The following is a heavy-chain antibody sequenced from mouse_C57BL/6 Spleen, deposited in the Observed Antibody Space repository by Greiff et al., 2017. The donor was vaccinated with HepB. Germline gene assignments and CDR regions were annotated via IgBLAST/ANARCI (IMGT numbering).Heavy chain of an antibody. V-gene: IGHV5-6*02. D-gene: IGHD1-1*01. Sequence: DVKLVESGGDLVKPGGSLKLSCAASGFTFSSYGMSWVRQTPDKRLEWVATISSGGSYTYYPDSVKGRFTISRDNAKNTLYLQMSSLKSEDTAMYYCARATTVVDYYAMDYWGQGTSVTVSS. CDR3: ARATTVVDYYAMDY. J-gene: IGHJ4*01. CDR1: GFTFSSYG. CDR2: ISSGGSYT.